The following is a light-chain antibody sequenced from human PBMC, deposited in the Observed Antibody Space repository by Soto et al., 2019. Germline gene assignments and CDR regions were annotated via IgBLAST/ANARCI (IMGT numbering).Light chain of an antibody. CDR2: DAS. J-gene: IGKJ3*01. V-gene: IGKV3-20*01. CDR1: QSVSSSY. CDR3: QHYGTSAL. Sequence: EFVLTQSPGTLSLSPGERATLSCRASQSVSSSYLAWYQQKPGQAPRLLIYDASRATGIPDRFSGSGSGTDFTLTITRLEPEDFAVYYCQHYGTSALFGPGTKVDI.